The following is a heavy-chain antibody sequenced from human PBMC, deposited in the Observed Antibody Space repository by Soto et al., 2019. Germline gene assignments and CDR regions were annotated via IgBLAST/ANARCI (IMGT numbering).Heavy chain of an antibody. Sequence: QVQLVESGGGVVQPGRSLRLSCVASGFTFSSYGMHWVRQAPGKGLEWVAVISYDGSNKYYADSVKGRLTISRDNSKNTLYLQMNSLRGEDTAVYYCAKDNGSGCDWLRVGDASDIWGQGTMVTVSS. V-gene: IGHV3-30*18. CDR1: GFTFSSYG. D-gene: IGHD5-12*01. J-gene: IGHJ3*02. CDR2: ISYDGSNK. CDR3: AKDNGSGCDWLRVGDASDI.